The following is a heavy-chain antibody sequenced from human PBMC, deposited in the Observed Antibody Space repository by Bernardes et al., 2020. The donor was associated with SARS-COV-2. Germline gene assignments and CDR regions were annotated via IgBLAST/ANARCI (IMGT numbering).Heavy chain of an antibody. CDR1: GGSISSYY. V-gene: IGHV4-4*07. CDR3: AKFKVLRHLDWSLSWLEYYSVS. D-gene: IGHD3-9*01. J-gene: IGHJ4*02. CDR2: VYTSGST. Sequence: SETLSLTCTVSGGSISSYYWSWIRQPAGKGLEWIGRVYTSGSTSYNPSLKSRVTMSVDTSKNQFSLRLTSVTAADTAVYFCAKFKVLRHLDWSLSWLEYYSVSWGQGTLVTVSS.